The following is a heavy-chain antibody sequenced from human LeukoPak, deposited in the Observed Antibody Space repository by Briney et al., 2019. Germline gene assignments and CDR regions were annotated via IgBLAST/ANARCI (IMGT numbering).Heavy chain of an antibody. V-gene: IGHV3-11*01. D-gene: IGHD1-7*01. Sequence: GGSLRLSCAASGFTFSDYNMRWIRQAPGKGLEWVSSISRSGSTKYYADSVKGRFTISRDNAKNSLFLQMSSLRAEDTAVYYCARANNWNYDWFDPWGQGTLVTVSS. CDR2: ISRSGSTK. CDR1: GFTFSDYN. CDR3: ARANNWNYDWFDP. J-gene: IGHJ5*02.